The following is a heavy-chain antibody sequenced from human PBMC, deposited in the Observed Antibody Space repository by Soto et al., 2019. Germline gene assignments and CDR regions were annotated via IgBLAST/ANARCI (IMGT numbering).Heavy chain of an antibody. D-gene: IGHD3-10*01. Sequence: ASAKVSCKASGYTLINFDISWVRQAAGQGLEWLGWMNPGSGKTGYASKFQGRVTMTRDASTAPAHLELSGLTSDDTAVYYCARMASAGTLNWFDPWGQGTLVTVSS. CDR2: MNPGSGKT. CDR3: ARMASAGTLNWFDP. CDR1: GYTLINFD. V-gene: IGHV1-8*02. J-gene: IGHJ5*02.